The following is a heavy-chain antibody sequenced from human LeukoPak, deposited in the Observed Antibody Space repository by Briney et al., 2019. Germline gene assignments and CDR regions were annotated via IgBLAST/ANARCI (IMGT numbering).Heavy chain of an antibody. V-gene: IGHV3-23*01. Sequence: GGFLRLSCAASGFTFTNYAMSWVRQAPVKGLEWVSTISAGGGTTYYADSVKGRFTISTDNSKNTLYLQMNSLRAEDTAVYFCVKVVRGDYSDYFDYWGQGTLVTVSS. CDR3: VKVVRGDYSDYFDY. CDR2: ISAGGGTT. D-gene: IGHD4-11*01. J-gene: IGHJ4*02. CDR1: GFTFTNYA.